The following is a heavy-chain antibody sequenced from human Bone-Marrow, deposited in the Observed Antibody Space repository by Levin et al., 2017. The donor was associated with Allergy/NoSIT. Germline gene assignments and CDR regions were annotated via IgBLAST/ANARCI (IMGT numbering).Heavy chain of an antibody. CDR2: IFAGGGG. D-gene: IGHD6-19*01. V-gene: IGHV3-53*01. CDR1: GFSVSNNY. Sequence: GESLKISCEASGFSVSNNYMSWVRQAPGKGLEWVSSIFAGGGGTYVDSVKGRFTISRDNSKNTLYLQMNSLRDEDTAVYYCARVMSPGGGRSGWYGGDDCWGQGTLVTVSS. CDR3: ARVMSPGGGRSGWYGGDDC. J-gene: IGHJ4*02.